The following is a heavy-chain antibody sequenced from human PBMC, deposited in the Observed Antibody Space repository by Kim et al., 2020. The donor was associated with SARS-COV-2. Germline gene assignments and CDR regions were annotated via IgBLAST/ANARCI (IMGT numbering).Heavy chain of an antibody. CDR2: SKE. CDR3: AKGRELPGY. J-gene: IGHJ4*02. D-gene: IGHD1-26*01. Sequence: SKEYNAESVKGRFTISGANSKNTLYLQMNSLRAEDTAVYYCAKGRELPGYWGQGTLVTVSS. V-gene: IGHV3-33*06.